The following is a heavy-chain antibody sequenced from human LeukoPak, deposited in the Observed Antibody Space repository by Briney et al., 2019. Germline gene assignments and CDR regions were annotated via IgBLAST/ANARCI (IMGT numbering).Heavy chain of an antibody. J-gene: IGHJ4*02. CDR1: GFTFSSYA. CDR2: ISGSGGST. CDR3: AKDRGSSGWYYFDY. V-gene: IGHV3-23*01. Sequence: GGSLRLSCAASGFTFSSYAMSWVRQAPGKGLEWVSGISGSGGSTYQADSVKGRFTISRDNSKNTMYLQMNSLRVEDTAVYYCAKDRGSSGWYYFDYWGQGTLVTVSS. D-gene: IGHD6-19*01.